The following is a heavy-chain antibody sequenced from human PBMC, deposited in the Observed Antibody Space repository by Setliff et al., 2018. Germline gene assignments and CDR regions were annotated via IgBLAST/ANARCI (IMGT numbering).Heavy chain of an antibody. J-gene: IGHJ5*02. D-gene: IGHD3-22*01. Sequence: GGPLRLSCAASGFIFSHYAMHWVRQAPGKGLEGVARISYDGSDRYYGDSMRGRFTISRDNSRNTLYLEMNSLRADDTAVYYCARGPEYYYDSSGYYPSNWFDPWGQGTLVTVSS. CDR2: ISYDGSDR. CDR3: ARGPEYYYDSSGYYPSNWFDP. CDR1: GFIFSHYA. V-gene: IGHV3-30*03.